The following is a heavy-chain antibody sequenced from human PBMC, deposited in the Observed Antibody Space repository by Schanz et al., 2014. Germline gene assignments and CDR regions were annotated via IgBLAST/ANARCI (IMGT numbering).Heavy chain of an antibody. J-gene: IGHJ3*02. CDR1: GGTFSSDT. CDR2: ISAYNGNT. D-gene: IGHD5-12*01. Sequence: QVHLVQSGAEVKKPGSSVKVSCKASGGTFSSDTFSWVRQAPGQGLEWMGWISAYNGNTNYAQKLQGRVTMTTDTSTSTAYMELSSLRSDDTAVYYCARGGGPEDVFDIWGQGTILTVSS. V-gene: IGHV1-18*01. CDR3: ARGGGPEDVFDI.